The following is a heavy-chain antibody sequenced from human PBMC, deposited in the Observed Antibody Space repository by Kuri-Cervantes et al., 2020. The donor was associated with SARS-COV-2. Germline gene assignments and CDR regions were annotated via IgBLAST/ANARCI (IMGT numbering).Heavy chain of an antibody. D-gene: IGHD4-11*01. J-gene: IGHJ4*02. CDR1: GYTFTSYY. CDR2: IKPNSGGT. CDR3: ARGLQVDY. Sequence: ASVKVSCKASGYTFTSYYMHWLQQAPGQGLEWMGWIKPNSGGTNYAQKFQGRVTITRDTSISTAYMELSRLGSDDTAVYYCARGLQVDYGGQGTLVTVSS. V-gene: IGHV1-2*02.